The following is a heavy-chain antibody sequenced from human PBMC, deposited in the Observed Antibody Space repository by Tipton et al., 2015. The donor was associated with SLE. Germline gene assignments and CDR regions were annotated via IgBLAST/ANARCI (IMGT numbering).Heavy chain of an antibody. CDR3: ARGAQEGRRWLQPTPNNWFDP. CDR1: GASISSRTYY. CDR2: VYDSGIT. V-gene: IGHV4-39*07. Sequence: TLSLTCIVSGASISSRTYYWGCIRQSPGKGLEWIGSVYDSGITYYSPSLKSRVTISVDTSNNQFSLELSSVTAADTAVYYCARGAQEGRRWLQPTPNNWFDPWGQGTLVTVSS. J-gene: IGHJ5*02. D-gene: IGHD5-24*01.